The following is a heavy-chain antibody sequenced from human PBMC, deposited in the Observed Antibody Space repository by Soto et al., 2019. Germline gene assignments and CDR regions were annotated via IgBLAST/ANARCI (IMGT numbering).Heavy chain of an antibody. CDR2: ISYDGRNQ. Sequence: PWGSLGLSCAASGVTFISYAIHFFRHSPFKWFEWVAVISYDGRNQYYADSVKGRFTISRDNSKNTLYLEMNSLSVEDTAVYHCVRDTAYCSGGTCYSSHDTDGWGQRTTVTVSS. J-gene: IGHJ6*02. CDR3: VRDTAYCSGGTCYSSHDTDG. CDR1: GVTFISYA. D-gene: IGHD2-15*01. V-gene: IGHV3-30*01.